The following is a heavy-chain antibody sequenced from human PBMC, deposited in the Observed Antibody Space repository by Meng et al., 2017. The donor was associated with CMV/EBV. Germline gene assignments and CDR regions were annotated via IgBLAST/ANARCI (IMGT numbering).Heavy chain of an antibody. CDR2: IIPIFGTA. Sequence: SVKVSCKASGGTFSSYAISWVRQAPGQGLEWMGGIIPIFGTANYAQKFQGRVTITTDESTSTAYMELSSLRAEDTAVYYCASIACSSTSCPMGYYYYGMDVWGQGTTVTVSS. J-gene: IGHJ6*02. CDR1: GGTFSSYA. CDR3: ASIACSSTSCPMGYYYYGMDV. V-gene: IGHV1-69*05. D-gene: IGHD2-2*01.